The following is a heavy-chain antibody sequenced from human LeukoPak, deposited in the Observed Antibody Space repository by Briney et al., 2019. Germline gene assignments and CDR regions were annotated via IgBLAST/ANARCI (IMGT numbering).Heavy chain of an antibody. CDR2: IYYSGST. CDR3: ARTKRYSSSWYASLGYYFDY. J-gene: IGHJ4*02. D-gene: IGHD6-13*01. CDR1: GGSISSSSYY. V-gene: IGHV4-39*07. Sequence: SETLSLTCTVSGGSISSSSYYWGWIRQPPGKGLEWIGSIYYSGSTYYNPSLKSRVTISVDTSKIQFSLKLSSVTAADTAVYYCARTKRYSSSWYASLGYYFDYWGQGTLVTVSS.